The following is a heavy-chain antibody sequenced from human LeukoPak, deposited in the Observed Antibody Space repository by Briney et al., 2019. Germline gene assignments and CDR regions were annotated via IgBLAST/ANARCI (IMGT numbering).Heavy chain of an antibody. CDR2: IYYSGST. J-gene: IGHJ6*02. V-gene: IGHV4-30-4*01. CDR3: AREEGPKSFYGMDV. Sequence: SETPSLTCTVSGGSISSGDYYWSWIRQPPGKGLEWIGYIYYSGSTYYNPSLKSRVTISVDTSKNQFSLKLSSVTAADTAVYYCAREEGPKSFYGMDVWGQGTTVTVSS. CDR1: GGSISSGDYY.